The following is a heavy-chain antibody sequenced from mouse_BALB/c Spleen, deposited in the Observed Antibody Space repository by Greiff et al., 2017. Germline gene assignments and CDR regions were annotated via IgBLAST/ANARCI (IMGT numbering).Heavy chain of an antibody. CDR1: GFTFSSYG. V-gene: IGHV5-6-3*01. D-gene: IGHD2-3*01. J-gene: IGHJ3*01. Sequence: EVKLVESGGGLVQPGGSLKLSCAASGFTFSSYGMSWVRQTPDKRLELVATINSNGGSTYYPDSVKGRFTISRDNAKNTLYLQMSSLKSEDTAMYYCARTPLDGYYAYWGQGTLVTVSA. CDR2: INSNGGST. CDR3: ARTPLDGYYAY.